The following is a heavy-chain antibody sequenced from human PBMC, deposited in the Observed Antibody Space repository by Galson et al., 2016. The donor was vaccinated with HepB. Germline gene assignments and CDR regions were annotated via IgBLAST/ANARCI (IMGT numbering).Heavy chain of an antibody. Sequence: LRLSCAASGFAFDTYSMNWVRQSPAKGLEWVSSISRSSANIYYADSARGRFTISRDNAKNSLFLQMNSLRAEDTAVYYCVRDGSGWLFDSWGQGTLVTVSS. D-gene: IGHD6-19*01. J-gene: IGHJ4*02. CDR1: GFAFDTYS. CDR2: ISRSSANI. CDR3: VRDGSGWLFDS. V-gene: IGHV3-21*01.